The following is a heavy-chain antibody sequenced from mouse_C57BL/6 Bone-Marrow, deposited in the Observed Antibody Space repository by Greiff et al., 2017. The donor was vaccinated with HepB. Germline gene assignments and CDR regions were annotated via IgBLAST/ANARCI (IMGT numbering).Heavy chain of an antibody. D-gene: IGHD4-1*02. CDR3: ASQGGSFNWAWFAY. J-gene: IGHJ3*01. CDR1: GYTFTGYW. CDR2: ILPGSGST. Sequence: QVQLKQSGAELMKPGASVKLSCKATGYTFTGYWIEWVKQRPGHGLEWIGEILPGSGSTTYNEKFKGKATFTADTSSNTAYMQLSSLTTEDSAIYYCASQGGSFNWAWFAYWGQGTLVTVSA. V-gene: IGHV1-9*01.